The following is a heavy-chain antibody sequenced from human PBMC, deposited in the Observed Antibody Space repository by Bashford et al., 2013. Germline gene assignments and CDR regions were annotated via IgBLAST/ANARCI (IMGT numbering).Heavy chain of an antibody. CDR3: VRDGWMATNGRGAFDI. CDR1: GFAFSNYW. CDR2: IETNGRTT. J-gene: IGHJ3*02. Sequence: GSLRLSCVASGFAFSNYWMQWVRQAPGEGLVWVSRIETNGRTTDYADSVKGRFTVSRDNAKNTVYLQMSSLRAEDTAVYYCVRDGWMATNGRGAFDIWGQGTMVTVSS. V-gene: IGHV3-74*01. D-gene: IGHD5-12*01.